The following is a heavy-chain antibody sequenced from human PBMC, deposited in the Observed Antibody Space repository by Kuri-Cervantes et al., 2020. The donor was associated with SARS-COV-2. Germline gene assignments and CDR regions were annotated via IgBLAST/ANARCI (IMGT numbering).Heavy chain of an antibody. CDR1: GFTFSSYG. CDR3: AKDSGYYDSSGYYRY. V-gene: IGHV3-30*18. CDR2: ISYDGSNK. Sequence: GSLRLSCAASGFTFSSYGTHWVRQAPGKGLEWVAVISYDGSNKYYADSVKGRFTISRDNSKNTLYLQMNSLRAEDTAVYYCAKDSGYYDSSGYYRYWGQGTLVTVSS. J-gene: IGHJ4*02. D-gene: IGHD3-22*01.